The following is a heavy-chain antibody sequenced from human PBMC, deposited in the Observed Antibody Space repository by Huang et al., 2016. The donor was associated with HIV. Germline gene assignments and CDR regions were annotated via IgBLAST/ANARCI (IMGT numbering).Heavy chain of an antibody. CDR1: FASISGNSNS. J-gene: IGHJ4*02. V-gene: IGHV4-39*02. D-gene: IGHD3-22*01. CDR2: MHYGGRT. CDR3: ASGPVIVSISRFYFEQ. Sequence: LLLRESGSGLVKTSETMSLSCTVAFASISGNSNSWTGVRQSPGKGPAWIARMHYGGRTSYKPSLKSRVSMSVDTAHHQHFALTLASVTGADTAVYFCASGPVIVSISRFYFEQWGPGILVTV.